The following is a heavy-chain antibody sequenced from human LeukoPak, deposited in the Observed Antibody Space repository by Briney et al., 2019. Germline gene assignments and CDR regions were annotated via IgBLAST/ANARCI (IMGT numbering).Heavy chain of an antibody. D-gene: IGHD3-3*01. CDR2: IIPIFGTA. J-gene: IGHJ3*02. V-gene: IGHV1-69*13. CDR3: ARGRGYDFHAFDI. CDR1: GYTFTSYG. Sequence: SVKVSCKASGYTFTSYGISWVRQAPGQGLEWMGGIIPIFGTANYAQKFQGRVTITADESTSTAYMELSSLRSEDTAVYYCARGRGYDFHAFDIWGQGTMVTVSS.